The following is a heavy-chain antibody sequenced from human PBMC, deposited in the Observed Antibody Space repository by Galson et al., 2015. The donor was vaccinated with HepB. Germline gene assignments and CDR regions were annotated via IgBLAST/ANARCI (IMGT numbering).Heavy chain of an antibody. D-gene: IGHD5-18*01. J-gene: IGHJ2*01. CDR1: GFTFSDYY. V-gene: IGHV3-11*06. CDR3: ARDQRYSYGYAYFDL. CDR2: ISSSSSYT. Sequence: SLRLSCAASGFTFSDYYMSWIRQAPGKGLEWVSYISSSSSYTNYADSVKGRFTISRDNAKNSLYLQMNSLRAEDTAVYYCARDQRYSYGYAYFDLWGRGTLVTVSS.